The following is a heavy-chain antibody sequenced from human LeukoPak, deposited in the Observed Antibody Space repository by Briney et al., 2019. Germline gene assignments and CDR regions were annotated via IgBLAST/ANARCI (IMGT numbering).Heavy chain of an antibody. V-gene: IGHV3-23*01. D-gene: IGHD6-19*01. J-gene: IGHJ2*01. CDR1: GFTFTSYA. Sequence: GGSLRLSCAASGFTFTSYAMSWVRQAPGKGREWVSAISPSGGSTYYPDSVKGRYTISRDNSKNTLHLHVNSLRAEDTAVYFCAKEPTSRGSGRGYFDLWGRGTLVTVPS. CDR3: AKEPTSRGSGRGYFDL. CDR2: ISPSGGST.